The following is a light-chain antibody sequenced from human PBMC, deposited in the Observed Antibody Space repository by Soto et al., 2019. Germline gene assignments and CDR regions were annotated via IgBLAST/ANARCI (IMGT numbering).Light chain of an antibody. CDR1: QSVSSY. CDR2: DAS. Sequence: EIVLTQSPATLSLSPGERATLSCRASQSVSSYLAWYQQKPGQAPRLLIYDASTRATGIPDRFSGGGSGTEFTLTISSLQSEDFVVYYCQQYNSWPPITFGQGTNVDI. V-gene: IGKV3-15*01. J-gene: IGKJ1*01. CDR3: QQYNSWPPIT.